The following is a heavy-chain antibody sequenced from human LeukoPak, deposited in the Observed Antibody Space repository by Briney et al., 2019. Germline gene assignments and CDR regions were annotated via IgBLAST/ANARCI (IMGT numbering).Heavy chain of an antibody. CDR2: ISSSSSYI. V-gene: IGHV3-21*01. D-gene: IGHD3-22*01. CDR3: ARVGTYYYDSSGYYSVDAFDI. J-gene: IGHJ3*02. CDR1: GFTFSSYS. Sequence: GGSLRLPCAASGFTFSSYSMNWVRQAPGKGLEWVSSISSSSSYIYYADSVKGRFTISRDNAKNSLYLQMNSLRAEDTAVYYCARVGTYYYDSSGYYSVDAFDIRGQGTMVTVSS.